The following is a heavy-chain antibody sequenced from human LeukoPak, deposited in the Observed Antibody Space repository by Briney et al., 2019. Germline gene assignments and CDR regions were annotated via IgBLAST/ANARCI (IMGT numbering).Heavy chain of an antibody. J-gene: IGHJ6*02. CDR3: ARSRTTSMDV. CDR2: IIPIFGTA. D-gene: IGHD1-7*01. CDR1: GYTFTGYY. V-gene: IGHV1-69*13. Sequence: SVKVSCKASGYTFTGYYMHWVRQAPGQGLEWMGGIIPIFGTANYAQKFQGRVTITADESTSTAYMELSSLRSEDTAVYYCARSRTTSMDVWGQGTTVTVSS.